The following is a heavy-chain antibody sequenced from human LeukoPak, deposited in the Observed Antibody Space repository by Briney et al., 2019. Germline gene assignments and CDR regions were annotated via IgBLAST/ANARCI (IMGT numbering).Heavy chain of an antibody. D-gene: IGHD5-24*01. Sequence: SGGSLRLSCAASGFTFSSYAMSWVRQAPGKGLEWVSAISVSGGSTYYADSVKGRFTISRDNSKKTLYLLMNSLRAEDTAAYYCAKVNWGDGYNSGLDYWGQGTLVTVSS. CDR2: ISVSGGST. CDR3: AKVNWGDGYNSGLDY. J-gene: IGHJ4*02. CDR1: GFTFSSYA. V-gene: IGHV3-23*01.